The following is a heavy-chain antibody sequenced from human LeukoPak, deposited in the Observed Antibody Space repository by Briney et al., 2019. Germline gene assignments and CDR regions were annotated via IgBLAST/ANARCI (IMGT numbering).Heavy chain of an antibody. J-gene: IGHJ4*02. CDR2: ISSSGDTI. V-gene: IGHV3-48*03. CDR1: GFTFSSYE. CDR3: AKGRRAPLVGTITKSWIDY. Sequence: GGSLRLSCAASGFTFSSYEMNWVRQAPGEGLEWVSYISSSGDTIYYADSVKGRFTISRDNSKNTLYLQMNSLRAEDTAVYYCAKGRRAPLVGTITKSWIDYWGQGTLVTVSS. D-gene: IGHD1-7*01.